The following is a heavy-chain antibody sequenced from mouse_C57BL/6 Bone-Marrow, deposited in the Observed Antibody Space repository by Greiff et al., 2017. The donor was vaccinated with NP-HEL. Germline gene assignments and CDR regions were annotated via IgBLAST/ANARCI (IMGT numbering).Heavy chain of an antibody. V-gene: IGHV14-1*01. CDR3: TTYGNYGSPWFAY. Sequence: EVQLQQSGAELVRPGASVKLSCTASGFNIKDYYMHWVKQRPEQGLEWIGRFDPEDGDTEYAPKFQGKATMTADTSSNTAYLQLSSLTSEDTAVYYCTTYGNYGSPWFAYWGQGTLVTVSA. D-gene: IGHD1-1*01. J-gene: IGHJ3*01. CDR1: GFNIKDYY. CDR2: FDPEDGDT.